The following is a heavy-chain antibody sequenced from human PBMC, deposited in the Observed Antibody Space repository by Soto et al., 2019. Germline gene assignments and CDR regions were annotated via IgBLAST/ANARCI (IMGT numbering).Heavy chain of an antibody. D-gene: IGHD5-12*01. V-gene: IGHV3-7*01. J-gene: IGHJ4*02. CDR2: IKQGGSAK. CDR1: GFTFSSYW. Sequence: EVQLVESGGGLVQPGGSLRLSCAGSGFTFSSYWMSWVRQTPDKGLEWVAKIKQGGSAKYYVDSVKGRFTISRDNARNSLSLQMDSLRAEDTAVYYCVRAPREDTGYEYYFDYWGQGTLVTVSS. CDR3: VRAPREDTGYEYYFDY.